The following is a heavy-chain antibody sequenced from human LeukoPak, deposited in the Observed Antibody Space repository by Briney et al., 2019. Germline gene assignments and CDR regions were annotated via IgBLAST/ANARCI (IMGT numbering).Heavy chain of an antibody. J-gene: IGHJ4*02. CDR1: GLTFRSYW. CDR2: INPGGNEI. D-gene: IGHD7-27*01. CDR3: MCWGTDNH. Sequence: GRSLRLSCTFSGLTFRSYWMNWVRQAPGKGLEWVANINPGGNEIRSVDSVKGRSIISRDNAKNSLDLQMSSLRVEDTAVYYCMCWGTDNHWGQGILVTVSS. V-gene: IGHV3-7*01.